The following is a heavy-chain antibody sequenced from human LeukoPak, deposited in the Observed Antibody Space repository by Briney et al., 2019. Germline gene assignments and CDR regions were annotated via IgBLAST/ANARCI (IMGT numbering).Heavy chain of an antibody. CDR3: ARGRGAAAGLLFDY. J-gene: IGHJ4*02. CDR2: IYYSGST. D-gene: IGHD6-13*01. Sequence: SETLSLTCTVSGGSISSYYWSWIRQPPGKGLEWIGYIYYSGSTNYNPPLKSRVTISVDTSKNQFSLKLSSVTAADTAVYYCARGRGAAAGLLFDYWGQGTLVTVSS. V-gene: IGHV4-59*01. CDR1: GGSISSYY.